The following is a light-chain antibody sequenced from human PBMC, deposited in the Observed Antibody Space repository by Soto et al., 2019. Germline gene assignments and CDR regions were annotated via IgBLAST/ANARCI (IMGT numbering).Light chain of an antibody. V-gene: IGKV3-11*01. CDR2: DAS. J-gene: IGKJ1*01. Sequence: EIVLTQSPATLSLSPGERATLSCRASQSVSSYLAWYQQKPGQAPRLLIYDASNRATGIPARFSGSGSGTDFTLTISSLEPEDFGMYYCQHYGASRWTFGQGTKVDIK. CDR1: QSVSSY. CDR3: QHYGASRWT.